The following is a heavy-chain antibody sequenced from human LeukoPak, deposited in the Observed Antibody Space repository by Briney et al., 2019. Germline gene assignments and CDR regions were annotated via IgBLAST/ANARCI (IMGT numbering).Heavy chain of an antibody. J-gene: IGHJ4*02. Sequence: GGSLRLSCAASGFTFSDYSMNWVRQAPGKGLEWISYIGISSGNTKYADSVKGRFSISADNAKNSVYLQMDSLRLEDTAVYYCARAHNYAFDNWGQGTLVTVSS. CDR1: GFTFSDYS. CDR2: IGISSGNT. CDR3: ARAHNYAFDN. V-gene: IGHV3-48*04. D-gene: IGHD1-1*01.